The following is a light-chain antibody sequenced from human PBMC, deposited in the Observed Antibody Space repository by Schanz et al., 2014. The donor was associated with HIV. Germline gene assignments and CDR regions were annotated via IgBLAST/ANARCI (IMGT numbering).Light chain of an antibody. CDR3: QSYDSSLSGSL. CDR2: DVN. J-gene: IGLJ2*01. Sequence: QSALTQPASVSGSPGQSITISCTGTSSDIGGYKYVSWYQHHPGKAPKLMIYDVNNRPSGVSNRFSGSKSGNTASLTISGLQAEDEADYYCQSYDSSLSGSLFGGGTKLTVL. V-gene: IGLV2-14*03. CDR1: SSDIGGYKY.